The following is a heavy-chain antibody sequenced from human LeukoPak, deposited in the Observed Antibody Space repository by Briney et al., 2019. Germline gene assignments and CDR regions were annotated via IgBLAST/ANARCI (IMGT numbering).Heavy chain of an antibody. J-gene: IGHJ3*02. V-gene: IGHV3-30*02. CDR3: AMPYDSSGYFAFDI. D-gene: IGHD3-22*01. CDR2: IRYDASNK. Sequence: GGSLRLSCAASGFTFGSYGMHWVRQAPGKGLEWVAFIRYDASNKYYADSVKGRFTISRDNSKNSLYLQMNSLRAEDTAVYYCAMPYDSSGYFAFDIWGQGTMVTVSS. CDR1: GFTFGSYG.